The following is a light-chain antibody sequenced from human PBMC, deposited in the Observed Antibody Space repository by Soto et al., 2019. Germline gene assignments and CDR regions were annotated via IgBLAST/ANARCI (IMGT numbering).Light chain of an antibody. CDR2: GAS. V-gene: IGKV3-20*01. Sequence: EIVLTQSPGPLSLSAGERATISCRASQSVSSSYLSWYQQKPGQAPRLLIYGASSRATGIPDRFSGSGSGTDFTLTISRLEPEDFAVYYCQQYDSSPRTFGQGTKVEIK. CDR3: QQYDSSPRT. CDR1: QSVSSSY. J-gene: IGKJ1*01.